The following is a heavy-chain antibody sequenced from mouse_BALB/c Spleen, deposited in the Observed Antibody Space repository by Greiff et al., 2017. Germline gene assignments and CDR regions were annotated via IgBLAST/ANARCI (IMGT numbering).Heavy chain of an antibody. CDR2: IWAGGST. V-gene: IGHV2-9*02. J-gene: IGHJ3*01. D-gene: IGHD1-1*01. CDR3: ARDYLYYGSSYRFAY. Sequence: QVQLKESGPGLVAPSQSLSITCTVSGFSLTSYGVHWVRQPPGKGLEWLGVIWAGGSTNYNSALMSRLSISKDNSKSQVFLKMNSLQTDDTAMYYCARDYLYYGSSYRFAYWGQGTLVTVSA. CDR1: GFSLTSYG.